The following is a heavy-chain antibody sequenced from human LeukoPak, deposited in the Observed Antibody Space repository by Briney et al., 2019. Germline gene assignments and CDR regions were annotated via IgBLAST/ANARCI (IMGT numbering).Heavy chain of an antibody. CDR2: IYYSGST. CDR3: AGGGDSGGYYYPMFDY. V-gene: IGHV4-59*01. D-gene: IGHD3-22*01. Sequence: SETLSLTCTVSGGSISTYYWSWIRQPPGKGLEWIGYIYYSGSTNYNPSLKSRVTISVDTSKNQFSLKLNSVTAADTAVYYCAGGGDSGGYYYPMFDYWGQGTLVTVSS. J-gene: IGHJ4*02. CDR1: GGSISTYY.